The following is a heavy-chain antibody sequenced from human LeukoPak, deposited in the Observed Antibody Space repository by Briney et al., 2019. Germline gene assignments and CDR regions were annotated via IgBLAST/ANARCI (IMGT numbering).Heavy chain of an antibody. CDR2: IYPGDSDT. Sequence: HGESLKISCKGSGYSFTSYWIAWVRQMPGKGLEWMGIIYPGDSDTKYSPSFQGQVTISADKSISTAYLKWSSLKASDTAMYYCATIYCSGGSCYSGDAFDFWGQGTMVTVSS. D-gene: IGHD2-15*01. J-gene: IGHJ3*01. CDR3: ATIYCSGGSCYSGDAFDF. CDR1: GYSFTSYW. V-gene: IGHV5-51*01.